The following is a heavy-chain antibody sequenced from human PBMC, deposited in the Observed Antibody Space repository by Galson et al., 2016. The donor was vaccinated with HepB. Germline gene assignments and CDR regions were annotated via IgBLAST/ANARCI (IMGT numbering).Heavy chain of an antibody. V-gene: IGHV3-74*01. D-gene: IGHD6-13*01. CDR1: GFTFSTYW. J-gene: IGHJ1*01. Sequence: SLRLSCAASGFTFSTYWMHWVRQAPGKGLVWVSRINSDGSSTGFADSVKGRFAISRDNAMNSLYLHMSSLGAEDTAIYYCAVRYSSIWYFQHWGRGTLVSVSS. CDR3: AVRYSSIWYFQH. CDR2: INSDGSST.